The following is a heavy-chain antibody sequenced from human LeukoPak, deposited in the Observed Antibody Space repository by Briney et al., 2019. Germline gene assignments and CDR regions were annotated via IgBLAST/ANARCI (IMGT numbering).Heavy chain of an antibody. V-gene: IGHV1-69*04. Sequence: GASVKVSCKASGGTFSSYAISWVRQAPGQGLEWMGRIIPILGIANYAQKFQGRVTITADKSTSTAYMELSSLRSEDTAVYYCARDRRAGYSSSWYYFDYWGQGTLVTVSS. J-gene: IGHJ4*02. CDR1: GGTFSSYA. D-gene: IGHD6-13*01. CDR2: IIPILGIA. CDR3: ARDRRAGYSSSWYYFDY.